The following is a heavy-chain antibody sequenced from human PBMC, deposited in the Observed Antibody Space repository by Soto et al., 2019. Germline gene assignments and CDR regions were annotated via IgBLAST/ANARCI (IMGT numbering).Heavy chain of an antibody. V-gene: IGHV1-2*04. CDR1: GYTFTGYY. Sequence: ASVKVSCKASGYTFTGYYMHWVRQAPGQGLEWMGWINPNSGGTNYAQKFQGWVTMTRDTSISTAYMELGRLGSDDTAVYYCARASGSGSYYNFDYWGQGTLVTVSS. CDR2: INPNSGGT. CDR3: ARASGSGSYYNFDY. D-gene: IGHD3-10*01. J-gene: IGHJ4*02.